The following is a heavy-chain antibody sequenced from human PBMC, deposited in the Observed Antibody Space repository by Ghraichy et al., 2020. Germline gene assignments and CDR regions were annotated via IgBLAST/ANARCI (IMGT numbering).Heavy chain of an antibody. CDR1: GFTFSSYS. Sequence: GGSLRLSCAASGFTFSSYSMNWVRQAPGKGLEWVSSISSSSSYIYYADSVKGRFTISRDNAKNSLYLQMNSLRAEDTAVYYCATRYSSSWYRPVDYWGQGTLVTVSS. J-gene: IGHJ4*02. CDR2: ISSSSSYI. D-gene: IGHD6-13*01. V-gene: IGHV3-21*01. CDR3: ATRYSSSWYRPVDY.